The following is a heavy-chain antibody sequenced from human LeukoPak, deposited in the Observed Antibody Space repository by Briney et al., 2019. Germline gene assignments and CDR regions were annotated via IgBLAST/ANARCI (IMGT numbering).Heavy chain of an antibody. CDR3: ARGHYRVGQDFDY. V-gene: IGHV3-30*03. CDR2: ISYDGSIK. Sequence: GGSLRLSCAASGFTFSSDAMSWVRQAPGKGLEWVAVISYDGSIKYCADSVKGRFTISRDNSKNTLYLQMNSLRTEDTAVYYCARGHYRVGQDFDYWGQGTLVTVSS. D-gene: IGHD3-16*02. CDR1: GFTFSSDA. J-gene: IGHJ4*02.